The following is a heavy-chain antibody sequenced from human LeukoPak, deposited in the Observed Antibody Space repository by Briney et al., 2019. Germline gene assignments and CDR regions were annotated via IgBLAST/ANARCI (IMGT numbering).Heavy chain of an antibody. V-gene: IGHV4-59*01. CDR2: IYYSGST. CDR3: AAITMVRAFGD. D-gene: IGHD3-10*01. J-gene: IGHJ4*02. CDR1: GGSISSYY. Sequence: ASETLSLTCTVSGGSISSYYWSWIRQPPGKGLEWIGYIYYSGSTNYNPSLKSRVTISVDTSKNQFSLKLSSVTAADTAVYYCAAITMVRAFGDWGQGTLVTVSS.